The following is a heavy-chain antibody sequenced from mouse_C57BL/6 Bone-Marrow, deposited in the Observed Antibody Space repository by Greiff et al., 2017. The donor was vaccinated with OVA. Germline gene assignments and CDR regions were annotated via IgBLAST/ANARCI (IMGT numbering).Heavy chain of an antibody. D-gene: IGHD2-3*01. Sequence: EVQLVESGGGLVQPKGSLKLSCAASGFSFNTYAMNWVRQAPGQGLEWVARIRSKSNNYATYYADSVKDRFTIYRDDPESMLYLQMHNFKTDDTAMYYCVRHFGYYNYAMDYWGQGTSVTVSS. CDR1: GFSFNTYA. J-gene: IGHJ4*01. V-gene: IGHV10-1*01. CDR2: IRSKSNNYAT. CDR3: VRHFGYYNYAMDY.